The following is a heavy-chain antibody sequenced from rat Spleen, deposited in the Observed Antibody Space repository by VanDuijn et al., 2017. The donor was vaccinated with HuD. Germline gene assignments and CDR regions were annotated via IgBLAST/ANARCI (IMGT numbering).Heavy chain of an antibody. Sequence: EVQLVESDGGLVQPGKSLKLSCAASGFTFSDYGMAWVRQAPTKGLEWVATISFDGSHTYYRDSVKGRFTISRDNAKSTLSLQMDSLRSEDTATYYCARRHYGYTDYFDYWGQGVMVTVSS. J-gene: IGHJ2*01. D-gene: IGHD1-9*01. CDR1: GFTFSDYG. V-gene: IGHV5-29*01. CDR3: ARRHYGYTDYFDY. CDR2: ISFDGSHT.